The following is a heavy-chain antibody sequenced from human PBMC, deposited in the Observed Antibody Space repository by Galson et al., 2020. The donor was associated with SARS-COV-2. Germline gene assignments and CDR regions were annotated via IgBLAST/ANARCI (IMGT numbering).Heavy chain of an antibody. Sequence: GESLKISCAASGFTFSSYSMNWVRQAPGKGLEWVSSISSSSSYIYYADSVKGRFTISRDNAKNSLYLQMNSLRAEDTAVYYCAREIAAAGDDYWGQGTLVTVSS. V-gene: IGHV3-21*01. CDR3: AREIAAAGDDY. CDR2: ISSSSSYI. CDR1: GFTFSSYS. D-gene: IGHD6-13*01. J-gene: IGHJ4*02.